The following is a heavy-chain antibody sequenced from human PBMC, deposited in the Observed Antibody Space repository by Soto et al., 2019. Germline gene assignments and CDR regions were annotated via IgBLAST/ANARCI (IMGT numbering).Heavy chain of an antibody. D-gene: IGHD3-16*01. CDR2: ITCSSGNI. J-gene: IGHJ6*02. CDR1: GFAFENYA. CDR3: ARGGRNYYYYGMDV. V-gene: IGHV3-9*01. Sequence: GGSLRLSCTASGFAFENYAMHWVRQAPGNGLEWVSGITCSSGNIYYADSVKGRFTISRDNAKNSLYLQMNSLRAEDTAVYYCARGGRNYYYYGMDVWGQGTTVTVSS.